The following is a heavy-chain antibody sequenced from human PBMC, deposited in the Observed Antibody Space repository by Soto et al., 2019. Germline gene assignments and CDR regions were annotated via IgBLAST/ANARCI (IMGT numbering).Heavy chain of an antibody. V-gene: IGHV3-30-3*01. Sequence: PVGSLRLSCAASGFTFSRYAMHWVRQAPGEGLEWVAVISRDGSSKYYGDSVKGRFTVSGDNSNNTLYLSMTSLRPDDTAVFYCARSRNGAVPDSINFWGQGTLVTVSS. J-gene: IGHJ4*02. CDR2: ISRDGSSK. CDR1: GFTFSRYA. D-gene: IGHD2-8*01. CDR3: ARSRNGAVPDSINF.